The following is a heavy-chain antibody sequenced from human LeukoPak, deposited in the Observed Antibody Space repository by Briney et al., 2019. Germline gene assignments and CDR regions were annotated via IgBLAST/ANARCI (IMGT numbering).Heavy chain of an antibody. CDR3: ARARLVRYCSSTSCWGSYFDY. CDR1: GYTFTYYY. Sequence: SVKVSCKASGYTFTYYYMHWVRQAPGQGLEWMGGIIPIFGTATYTRKFQGRVTITADESTRTAYMQLSSLRSEDTAVYYCARARLVRYCSSTSCWGSYFDYWGQGTLVTVSS. V-gene: IGHV1-69*13. J-gene: IGHJ4*02. D-gene: IGHD2-2*01. CDR2: IIPIFGTA.